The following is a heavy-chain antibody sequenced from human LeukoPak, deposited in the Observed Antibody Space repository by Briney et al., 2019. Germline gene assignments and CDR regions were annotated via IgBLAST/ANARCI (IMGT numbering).Heavy chain of an antibody. V-gene: IGHV3-23*01. CDR2: ISGSGGST. Sequence: PGGSLRLSCAASGFTFSSYAMSWVRQAPGKGLEWVSAISGSGGSTYYADSVKGRFTISRGNAKNSLYLQMNSLRAEDMALYFCAKGSSYSFGYWYFDLWGRGTLATVSS. D-gene: IGHD5-18*01. J-gene: IGHJ2*01. CDR3: AKGSSYSFGYWYFDL. CDR1: GFTFSSYA.